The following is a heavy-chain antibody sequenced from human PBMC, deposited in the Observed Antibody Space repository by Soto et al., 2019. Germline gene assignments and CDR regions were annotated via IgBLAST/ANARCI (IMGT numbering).Heavy chain of an antibody. CDR3: ARDLPFNYDFWSGYSVDYYGMDV. J-gene: IGHJ6*02. Sequence: GGSLRLSCAASGFTFSSYWMSWVRQAPGKGLEWVANIKQDGSEKYYVDSGKGRFTISRDNAKNSLYLQMNSLRAEDTAVYYCARDLPFNYDFWSGYSVDYYGMDVWGQGTTVTVSS. CDR2: IKQDGSEK. V-gene: IGHV3-7*05. CDR1: GFTFSSYW. D-gene: IGHD3-3*01.